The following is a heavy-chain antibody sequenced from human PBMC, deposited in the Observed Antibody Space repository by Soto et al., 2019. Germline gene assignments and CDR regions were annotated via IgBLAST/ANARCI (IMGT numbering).Heavy chain of an antibody. CDR2: VANSGDT. D-gene: IGHD1-7*01. Sequence: EVELVETGGGLVQPAGSLRLSCTGSGFSLSTHDMHWVRQGTRGGLEWVSVVANSGDTYYLESVKGRFTISRDESQNAVFLQMNSLRVGDTAVYYCARSTASGNSDVFDVWGQGTMVTVSS. CDR3: ARSTASGNSDVFDV. V-gene: IGHV3-13*01. CDR1: GFSLSTHD. J-gene: IGHJ3*01.